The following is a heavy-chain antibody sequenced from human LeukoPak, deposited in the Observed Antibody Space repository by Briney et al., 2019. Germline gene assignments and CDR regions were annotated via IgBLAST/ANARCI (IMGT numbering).Heavy chain of an antibody. J-gene: IGHJ6*02. CDR3: ARDPHIVVVPAANYYYGMDV. CDR2: IYTSGST. Sequence: SETLSLTCTVSGGSISSYYWSWIRQPAVKGLEWIGRIYTSGSTNYNPSLKSRVTMSVDTSKNQFSLKLSSVTAADTAVYYCARDPHIVVVPAANYYYGMDVWGQGTTVTVSS. V-gene: IGHV4-4*07. D-gene: IGHD2-2*01. CDR1: GGSISSYY.